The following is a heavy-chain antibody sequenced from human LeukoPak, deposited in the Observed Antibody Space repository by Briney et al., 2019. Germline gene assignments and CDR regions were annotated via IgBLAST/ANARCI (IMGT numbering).Heavy chain of an antibody. CDR3: ARDIVVVPAARPYYYGMDV. CDR1: GFTFSSYS. CDR2: IKQDGSEK. V-gene: IGHV3-7*04. J-gene: IGHJ6*02. Sequence: PGGSLRLSCAASGFTFSSYSMNWVRQAPGKGLEWVANIKQDGSEKYYVDSVKGRFTISRDNAKNSLYLQMNSLRAEDTAVYYCARDIVVVPAARPYYYGMDVWGQGTTVTVSS. D-gene: IGHD2-2*01.